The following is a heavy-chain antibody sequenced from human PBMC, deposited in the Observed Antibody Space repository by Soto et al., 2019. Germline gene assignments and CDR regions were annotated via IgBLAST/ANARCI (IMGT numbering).Heavy chain of an antibody. CDR2: ISAYNGNT. CDR1: GYTFTSYG. Sequence: QVQLVQSGAEVKKPGASVMLSCKASGYTFTSYGISWVRQAPGQGLEWMGWISAYNGNTNYAQRVQGRITMTTDTSTSTAYLELKSLRSDDTAMYYCARHWSPTFGGVIVSHIRNWGQGTLVSVSS. V-gene: IGHV1-18*01. CDR3: ARHWSPTFGGVIVSHIRN. J-gene: IGHJ4*02. D-gene: IGHD3-16*02.